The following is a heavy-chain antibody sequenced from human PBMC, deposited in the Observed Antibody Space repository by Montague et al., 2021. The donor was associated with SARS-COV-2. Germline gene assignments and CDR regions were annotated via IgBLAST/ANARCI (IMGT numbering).Heavy chain of an antibody. CDR3: VRGGACSGCKCNGGARD. D-gene: IGHD2-15*01. CDR2: ISISISSI. CDR1: GFTFRSYT. J-gene: IGHJ4*02. V-gene: IGHV3-21*01. Sequence: SLRLSCVASGFTFRSYTMNWVRQSPGMVLEWVSFISISISSIYYXDSXQVLFTISRDNAKNSLYLQLHSLRVEATAVYYCVRGGACSGCKCNGGARDWGQGTLVTVSS.